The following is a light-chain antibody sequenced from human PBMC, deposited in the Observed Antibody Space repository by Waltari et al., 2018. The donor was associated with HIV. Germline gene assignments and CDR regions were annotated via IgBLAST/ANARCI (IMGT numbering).Light chain of an antibody. Sequence: EIVMTQSPATLSVSPGERATLSCRASQRVGNNVAWYQQKPGQAPRLLISDGSIRATGIPDRISGGGSGTEFTLTISGLQSGDVALYYCQQYDTRITFGQGTRLDIK. V-gene: IGKV3-15*01. CDR2: DGS. CDR1: QRVGNN. J-gene: IGKJ5*01. CDR3: QQYDTRIT.